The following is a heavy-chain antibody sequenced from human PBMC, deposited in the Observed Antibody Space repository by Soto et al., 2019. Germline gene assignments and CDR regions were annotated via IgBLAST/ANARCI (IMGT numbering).Heavy chain of an antibody. D-gene: IGHD3-22*01. CDR2: ISAYNGNT. CDR3: ASDYYDSSGYYCPAASRLFDY. J-gene: IGHJ4*02. V-gene: IGHV1-18*01. Sequence: QVQLVQSGAEVKKPGASVKVSCKASGYTFTSYGISWVRQAPGQGLEWMGWISAYNGNTNYAQKRQGRVTMTTDTSTGNAYMELRSPGSDDTAVYYCASDYYDSSGYYCPAASRLFDYWGQGTLVTVSS. CDR1: GYTFTSYG.